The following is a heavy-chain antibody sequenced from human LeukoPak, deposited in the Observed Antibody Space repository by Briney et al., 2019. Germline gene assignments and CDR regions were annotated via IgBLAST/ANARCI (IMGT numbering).Heavy chain of an antibody. D-gene: IGHD3-22*01. CDR1: GGSISSRDYY. CDR2: INYSGNI. V-gene: IGHV4-30-4*01. J-gene: IGHJ3*02. Sequence: PSETLSLTCSVSGGSISSRDYYWSWIRQPPGKGLEWIGYINYSGNIYYNPSLKSRVIISVDTSKNQFSLKLSSVTAADTAVYYCVRDGDYYDSSGSVRAFDIWGQGTMVTVSS. CDR3: VRDGDYYDSSGSVRAFDI.